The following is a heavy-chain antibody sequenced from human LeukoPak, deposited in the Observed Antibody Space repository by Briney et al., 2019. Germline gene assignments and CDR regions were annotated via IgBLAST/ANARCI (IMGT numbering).Heavy chain of an antibody. D-gene: IGHD4-17*01. CDR2: IWYDGSNK. CDR3: AKAPLYGDYFDY. V-gene: IGHV3-33*06. J-gene: IGHJ4*02. Sequence: PGRSLRLSCAASGFTFSSYGMHWVRQAPGKGLEWVAVIWYDGSNKYYADSVKGRFTISRDNSKNTLYLQMNTLRAEDTAVYYCAKAPLYGDYFDYWGQGTLVTVSS. CDR1: GFTFSSYG.